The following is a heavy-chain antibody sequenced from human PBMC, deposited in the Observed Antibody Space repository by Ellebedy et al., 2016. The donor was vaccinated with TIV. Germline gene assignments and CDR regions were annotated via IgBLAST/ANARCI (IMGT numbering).Heavy chain of an antibody. CDR2: ISGNGVTT. V-gene: IGHV3-23*01. J-gene: IGHJ4*02. Sequence: GESLKISCAASGFIFSRYAMSWVRQAPGKGLEWVSAISGNGVTTHFADSVKGRFTMSRDSSRSTLFLQMNSLRAEDTAVYFCARNQQPFFGPGTYWSEFWGLGVLVTVAS. CDR1: GFIFSRYA. CDR3: ARNQQPFFGPGTYWSEF. D-gene: IGHD3-10*01.